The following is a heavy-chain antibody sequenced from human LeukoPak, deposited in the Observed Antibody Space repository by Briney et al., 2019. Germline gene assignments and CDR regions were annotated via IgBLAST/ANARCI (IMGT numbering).Heavy chain of an antibody. CDR2: INPNSGGT. CDR1: GYTFTGYY. D-gene: IGHD1-26*01. CDR3: ARDRVVGAVYYFDY. Sequence: ASVTVSCTASGYTFTGYYMHWVRQAPGQGLEWMGWINPNSGGTNYAQKFQGRVTMTRDTSISTAYMELSRLRSDDTAVYYCARDRVVGAVYYFDYWGQGTLVTVSS. J-gene: IGHJ4*02. V-gene: IGHV1-2*02.